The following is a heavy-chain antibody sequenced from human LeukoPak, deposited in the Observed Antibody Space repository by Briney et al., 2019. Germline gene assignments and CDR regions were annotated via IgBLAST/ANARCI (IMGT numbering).Heavy chain of an antibody. V-gene: IGHV4-59*08. CDR2: IYYSGST. Sequence: SETLSLTCTVSGGSISSYYWSWIRQPPGKGLEWIGYIYYSGSTNYNPSLKSRVTISVDTAKNQFSLKLSSVTAADTAVYYCARHSATLSGYRFDYWGQGTLVTVSS. J-gene: IGHJ4*02. CDR1: GGSISSYY. CDR3: ARHSATLSGYRFDY. D-gene: IGHD3-22*01.